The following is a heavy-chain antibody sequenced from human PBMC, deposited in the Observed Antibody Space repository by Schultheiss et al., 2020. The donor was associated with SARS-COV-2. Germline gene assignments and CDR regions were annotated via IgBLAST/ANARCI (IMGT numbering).Heavy chain of an antibody. CDR2: INHSGST. Sequence: SETLSLTCTVSGGSISSSSYYWGWIRQPPGKGLEWIGEINHSGSTNYNPSLKSRVTISVDTSKNQFSLKLSSVTAADTAVYYCARAYGGPWAFDIWGQGTMVTVSS. CDR1: GGSISSSSYY. J-gene: IGHJ3*02. V-gene: IGHV4-39*07. CDR3: ARAYGGPWAFDI. D-gene: IGHD4-23*01.